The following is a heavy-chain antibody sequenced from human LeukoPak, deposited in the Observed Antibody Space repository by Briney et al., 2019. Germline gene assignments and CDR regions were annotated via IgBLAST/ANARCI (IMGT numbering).Heavy chain of an antibody. CDR2: INPNSGGT. Sequence: ASVKVSCKASGYTFTGYYMHWVRQAPGQGLEWMGWINPNSGGTNYAQKFQGWVTMTRDTSISTAYMELSRLRSDDTAVYYCARDASDSSGIAAAGSPMDVWGQGTTVTVSS. V-gene: IGHV1-2*04. CDR1: GYTFTGYY. D-gene: IGHD6-13*01. J-gene: IGHJ6*02. CDR3: ARDASDSSGIAAAGSPMDV.